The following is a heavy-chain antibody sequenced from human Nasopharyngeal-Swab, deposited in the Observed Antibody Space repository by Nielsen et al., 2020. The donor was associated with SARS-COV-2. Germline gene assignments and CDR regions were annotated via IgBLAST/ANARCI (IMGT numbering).Heavy chain of an antibody. D-gene: IGHD1-14*01. CDR2: FYTSGDT. CDR3: ARGRPGHYFGY. V-gene: IGHV3-53*01. Sequence: GGSLRLSCAASGFTVSSNYMSWVRQAPGKGLEWVSVFYTSGDTYYAVSVKGRFTISRDNSKNTLSLQMNSLRAEDTAVYYCARGRPGHYFGYWGQGTLVTVSS. CDR1: GFTVSSNY. J-gene: IGHJ4*02.